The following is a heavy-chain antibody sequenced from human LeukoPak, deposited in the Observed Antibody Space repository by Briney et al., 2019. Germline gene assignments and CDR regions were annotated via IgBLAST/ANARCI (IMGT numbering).Heavy chain of an antibody. CDR2: INHSGST. Sequence: PSETLSLTCAVYGGSFSGHYWSWIRQPPGKGLEWIGEINHSGSTNYNPSLKSRVTISVDTSKNQFSLKLSSVTAADTAVYYCARGGYRTSCCLRHWGQGTLVTVSS. CDR3: ARGGYRTSCCLRH. D-gene: IGHD2-2*01. CDR1: GGSFSGHY. J-gene: IGHJ4*02. V-gene: IGHV4-34*01.